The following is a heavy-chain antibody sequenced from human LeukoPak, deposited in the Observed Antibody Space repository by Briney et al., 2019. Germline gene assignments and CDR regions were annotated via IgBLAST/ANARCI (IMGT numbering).Heavy chain of an antibody. CDR3: ASLWFGEPSSFDY. CDR2: IYHSGST. J-gene: IGHJ4*02. CDR1: GYSISSGYY. D-gene: IGHD3-10*01. Sequence: PSETLSLTCAVSGYSISSGYYWGWIRPPPGKVLEGIGSIYHSGSTYYNPSLKSRVTISVDTSKNQFSLKLSSVTAADTAVYYCASLWFGEPSSFDYWGQGTLVTVSS. V-gene: IGHV4-38-2*01.